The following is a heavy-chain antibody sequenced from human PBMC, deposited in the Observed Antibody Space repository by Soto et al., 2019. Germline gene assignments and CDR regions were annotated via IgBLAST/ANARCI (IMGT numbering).Heavy chain of an antibody. CDR2: ISAYNGNT. J-gene: IGHJ6*02. Sequence: ASVKVSCKASGYTFTSYGISWVRQAPGQGLEWMGWISAYNGNTNYAQKLQGRVTMTTDTSTSTAYMELRSLRSDDTAVYYCAREGYDSRNYYYYTMDVWGQGTTVTVSS. D-gene: IGHD3-22*01. CDR1: GYTFTSYG. V-gene: IGHV1-18*01. CDR3: AREGYDSRNYYYYTMDV.